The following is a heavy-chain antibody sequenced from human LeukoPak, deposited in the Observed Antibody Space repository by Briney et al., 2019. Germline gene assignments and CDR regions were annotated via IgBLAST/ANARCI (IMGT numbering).Heavy chain of an antibody. V-gene: IGHV1-2*02. CDR3: ARLPSDYEKVPFDY. J-gene: IGHJ4*02. Sequence: ASVKVSCKASGYTFTGYYMHWVRLAPGQGLEWMGWINPNSGGTNYAQKFQGRVTMSRDTSISTAYMELSRLRSGDTAVYYCARLPSDYEKVPFDYWGQGTLVTVSS. CDR1: GYTFTGYY. CDR2: INPNSGGT. D-gene: IGHD4-17*01.